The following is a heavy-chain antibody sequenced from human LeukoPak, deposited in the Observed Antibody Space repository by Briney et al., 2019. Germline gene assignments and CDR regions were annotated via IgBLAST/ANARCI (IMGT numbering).Heavy chain of an antibody. V-gene: IGHV4-39*07. CDR3: ARDRENGGDPDAFDI. CDR2: IYYSGST. Sequence: SETLSLTCTVSGGSISSSSYYWGWIRQPPGKGLEWIGSIYYSGSTYYNPSLKSRVTISVDTSKNQFSLKLSSVTAADTAVYYCARDRENGGDPDAFDIWGQGTMVTVSS. CDR1: GGSISSSSYY. D-gene: IGHD2-21*02. J-gene: IGHJ3*02.